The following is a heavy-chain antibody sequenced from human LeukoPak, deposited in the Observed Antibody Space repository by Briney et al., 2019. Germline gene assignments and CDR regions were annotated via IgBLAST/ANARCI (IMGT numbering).Heavy chain of an antibody. CDR3: AKARPITMIVVASFDY. CDR2: ISGSGGST. CDR1: GFTFSSYA. J-gene: IGHJ4*02. V-gene: IGHV3-23*01. D-gene: IGHD3-22*01. Sequence: GGSLRLSCAASGFTFSSYAMSWVRQAPGKGLEWVSAISGSGGSTYYADSVKGRFTISRDNSKNTLYLQMNSLRAEDTAVYYCAKARPITMIVVASFDYWGQGTLVTVS.